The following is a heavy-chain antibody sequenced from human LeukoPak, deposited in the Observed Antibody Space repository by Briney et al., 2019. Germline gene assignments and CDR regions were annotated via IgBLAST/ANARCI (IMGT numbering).Heavy chain of an antibody. Sequence: SETLSLTCTVSGGSISSGGYYWSWIRQHPGKGLEWIGYIYYSGSTYYNPSLKSRVTISVDTSKNQFSLKLSSVTAADTAVYYCARRARGYYFDYWGQGTLVTVSS. J-gene: IGHJ4*02. V-gene: IGHV4-31*03. CDR1: GGSISSGGYY. CDR3: ARRARGYYFDY. CDR2: IYYSGST.